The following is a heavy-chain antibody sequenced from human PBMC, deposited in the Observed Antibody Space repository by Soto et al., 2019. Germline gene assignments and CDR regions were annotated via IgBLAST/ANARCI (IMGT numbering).Heavy chain of an antibody. J-gene: IGHJ5*02. CDR3: ARVRGGIVVVPADPDINWFDP. CDR1: GGSISSGGYY. V-gene: IGHV4-31*03. CDR2: IYYSGST. Sequence: PSETLSLTCTVSGGSISSGGYYWSWIRQHPGKGLEWIGYIYYSGSTYYNPSLKSRVTISVDTSKNQFSLKLSSVTAADTAVYYCARVRGGIVVVPADPDINWFDPWGQGTLVTVSS. D-gene: IGHD2-2*01.